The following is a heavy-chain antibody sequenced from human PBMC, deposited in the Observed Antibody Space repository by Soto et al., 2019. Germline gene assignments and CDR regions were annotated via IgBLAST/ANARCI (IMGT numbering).Heavy chain of an antibody. CDR3: ARDQTGSYQYNWFDP. D-gene: IGHD1-26*01. J-gene: IGHJ5*02. CDR1: GFTFSAYA. Sequence: GGSLRLSCAASGFTFSAYAMAWVRRAPGKGLEWVSGVSGSSLNTDYADPVRGRFTISRDNLKSTLYLQMNSLRAEDTAVYYCARDQTGSYQYNWFDPWGQGTLVTVSS. V-gene: IGHV3-23*01. CDR2: VSGSSLNT.